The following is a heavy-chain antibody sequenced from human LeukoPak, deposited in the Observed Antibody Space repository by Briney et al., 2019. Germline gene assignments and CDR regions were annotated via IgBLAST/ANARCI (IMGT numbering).Heavy chain of an antibody. D-gene: IGHD7-27*01. V-gene: IGHV4-59*08. CDR3: ARFNWGGYYFDS. Sequence: ETLSLTCTVSNGSITSHYWSWIRQSPGQGPEWIGYVYYSGSTSYNPSLKSRVTVSMDTSKKQFSLIMKSVTGADTAVYFCARFNWGGYYFDSWGQGALVTVSS. J-gene: IGHJ4*02. CDR1: NGSITSHY. CDR2: VYYSGST.